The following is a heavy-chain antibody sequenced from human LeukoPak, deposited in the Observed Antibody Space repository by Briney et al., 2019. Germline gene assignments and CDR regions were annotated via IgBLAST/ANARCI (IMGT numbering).Heavy chain of an antibody. D-gene: IGHD3-3*01. CDR3: ARDGDYDFWSGYYYYYYYGMDV. CDR1: GYTFTDYY. CDR2: INPNGGAT. J-gene: IGHJ6*02. V-gene: IGHV1-2*06. Sequence: GASVKVSCKASGYTFTDYYLHWVRQAPGQGLEWIGRINPNGGATNYAQKFQGRVTMTTDTSTSTAYMELRSLRSDDTAVYYCARDGDYDFWSGYYYYYYYGMDVWGQGTTVTVSS.